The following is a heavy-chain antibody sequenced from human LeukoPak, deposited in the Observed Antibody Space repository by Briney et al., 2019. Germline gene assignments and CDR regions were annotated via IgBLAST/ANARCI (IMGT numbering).Heavy chain of an antibody. CDR2: ISSSSSYI. Sequence: PGGSLRLSCAASGFTLSSYSMNWVRQAPGKGLEWVSSISSSSSYIYYADSVKGRFTISRDNAKNSLYLQMNSLRAEDTAVYYCARDATPIAVAGTGIDYWGQGTLVTVSS. J-gene: IGHJ4*02. CDR3: ARDATPIAVAGTGIDY. D-gene: IGHD6-19*01. CDR1: GFTLSSYS. V-gene: IGHV3-21*01.